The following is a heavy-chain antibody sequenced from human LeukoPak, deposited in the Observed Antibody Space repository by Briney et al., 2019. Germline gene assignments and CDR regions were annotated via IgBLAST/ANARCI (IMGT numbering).Heavy chain of an antibody. CDR2: ISGDGGST. V-gene: IGHV3-43*02. J-gene: IGHJ4*02. D-gene: IGHD6-19*01. CDR3: AEDMSSGVFDY. CDR1: GFTFDDYA. Sequence: GGSLRLSXAASGFTFDDYAMHWVRQAPGKGLEWVSLISGDGGSTYYADSVKGRFTISRDNSKNSLYLQMNSLRTEDTALYYCAEDMSSGVFDYWGQGTLVTVSS.